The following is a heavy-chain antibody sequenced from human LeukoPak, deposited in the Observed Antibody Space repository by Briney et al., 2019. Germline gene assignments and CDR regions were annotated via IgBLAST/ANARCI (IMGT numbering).Heavy chain of an antibody. Sequence: PGGSLRLSCAASGFTFSGYGMHWVRQAPGKGLEWVAVIWYDGSNKYYADSVKGRFTISRDNSKNTLYLQMNSLRAEDTAVYYCARDPCGYCSGGSCYSCSGMDVWGQGTTVTVSS. D-gene: IGHD2-15*01. J-gene: IGHJ6*02. CDR2: IWYDGSNK. CDR1: GFTFSGYG. CDR3: ARDPCGYCSGGSCYSCSGMDV. V-gene: IGHV3-33*01.